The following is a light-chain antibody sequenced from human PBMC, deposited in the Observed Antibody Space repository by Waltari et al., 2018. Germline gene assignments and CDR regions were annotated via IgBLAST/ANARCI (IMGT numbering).Light chain of an antibody. CDR3: QAWDSSTAV. CDR2: IDS. CDR1: QLGAKY. J-gene: IGLJ2*01. Sequence: SYELTQPPSVSVSPGQTTGITCPGDQLGAKYADWYQQKQGQSPVLGIYIDSKRPSGIPERFSGSNSGNTATLTISRTQVMDEADYYCQAWDSSTAVFGGGTKLTVL. V-gene: IGLV3-1*01.